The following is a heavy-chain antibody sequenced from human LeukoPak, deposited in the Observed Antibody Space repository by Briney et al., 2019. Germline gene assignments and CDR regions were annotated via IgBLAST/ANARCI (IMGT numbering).Heavy chain of an antibody. J-gene: IGHJ4*02. CDR1: GFNFYGV. CDR3: ARDLERRGSTTVDY. Sequence: GGSLRLPCAASGFNFYGVSWVRQAPGKGLEWVSCLDAAGRTYYADSVKGRFTISRDNAKNSLYLQMNSLRAEDTAVYYCARDLERRGSTTVDYWGQGTLVTVSS. CDR2: LDAAGRT. V-gene: IGHV3-69-1*02. D-gene: IGHD2-2*01.